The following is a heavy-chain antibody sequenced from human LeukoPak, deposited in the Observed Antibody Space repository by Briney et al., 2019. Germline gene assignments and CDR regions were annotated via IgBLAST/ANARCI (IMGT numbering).Heavy chain of an antibody. CDR3: TRVLTTDRGWYTFEF. CDR1: GFTFSDHH. V-gene: IGHV3-72*01. J-gene: IGHJ4*02. D-gene: IGHD6-19*01. CDR2: ARNKPNSCST. Sequence: GGSLRLSCEGSGFTFSDHHMDWVRQAPGMGLERVGRGPARNKPNSCSTQYATSVRGRFTISRDDSKNSLYLQISSLTTEDTAMYHCTRVLTTDRGWYTFEFWGQGVLVTVSS.